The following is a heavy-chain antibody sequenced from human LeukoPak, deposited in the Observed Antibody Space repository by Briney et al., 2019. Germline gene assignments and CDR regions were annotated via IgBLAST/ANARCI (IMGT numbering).Heavy chain of an antibody. J-gene: IGHJ4*02. CDR1: GFTFSSYW. V-gene: IGHV3-7*04. D-gene: IGHD6-13*01. Sequence: GGSLRLSCAASGFTFSSYWMSWVRQAPGKGLEWVANIKQNGSEKYYVDSVKGRFTISRDNAKNSLYLQMNSLRAEDTAVYYCARGTIAAAGYYYFDYWGQGTQVTVSS. CDR2: IKQNGSEK. CDR3: ARGTIAAAGYYYFDY.